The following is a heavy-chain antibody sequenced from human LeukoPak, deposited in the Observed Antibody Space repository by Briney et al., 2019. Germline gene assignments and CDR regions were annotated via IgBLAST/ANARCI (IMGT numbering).Heavy chain of an antibody. CDR2: ISAYNGNT. D-gene: IGHD3-3*01. CDR1: GYTFTSYG. V-gene: IGHV1-18*01. CDR3: ARDQGPSTYYDFWSGYQDFDY. Sequence: GASVKVSCKASGYTFTSYGISWVRQAPGQGLEWMGWISAYNGNTNYAQKLQGRVTMTTDTSTSTAYMELRSLRSNDTAVYYCARDQGPSTYYDFWSGYQDFDYWGQGTLVTVSS. J-gene: IGHJ4*02.